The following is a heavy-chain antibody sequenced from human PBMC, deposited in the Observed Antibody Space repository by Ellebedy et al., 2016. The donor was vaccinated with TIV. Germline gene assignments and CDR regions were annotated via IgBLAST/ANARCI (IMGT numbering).Heavy chain of an antibody. V-gene: IGHV3-48*02. CDR3: ARDLMASNWFDP. Sequence: GESLKISCAASGFTFSSYSMNWVRQAPGTRLERVSYISSSSSTIYYADSVKGRFTISRDNAKNSLYLQMNSLREEETAVYYCARDLMASNWFDPWGQGTLVTVSS. CDR2: ISSSSSTI. D-gene: IGHD3-10*01. J-gene: IGHJ5*02. CDR1: GFTFSSYS.